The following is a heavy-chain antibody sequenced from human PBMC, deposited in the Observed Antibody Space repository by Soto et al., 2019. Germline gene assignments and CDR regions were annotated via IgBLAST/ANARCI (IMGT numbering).Heavy chain of an antibody. CDR2: IYHSGST. Sequence: LSLTCAVSGGSISSSNWWSWVRQPPGKGLEWIGEIYHSGSTNYNPSLKSRVTISVDKSKNQFSLKLSSVTAADTAVYYCATQKYYDFWSGYYNPAEYFQHWGQGTMVTVSS. CDR1: GGSISSSNW. V-gene: IGHV4-4*02. D-gene: IGHD3-3*01. J-gene: IGHJ1*01. CDR3: ATQKYYDFWSGYYNPAEYFQH.